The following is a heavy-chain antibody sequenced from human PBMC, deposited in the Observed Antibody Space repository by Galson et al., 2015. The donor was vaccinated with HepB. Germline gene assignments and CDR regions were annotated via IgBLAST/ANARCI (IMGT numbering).Heavy chain of an antibody. CDR2: IIPILGIA. CDR3: AREARYSSSRGDFAY. D-gene: IGHD6-13*01. CDR1: GGTFSSYA. Sequence: SVKVSCKASGGTFSSYAISWVRQAPGQGLEWMGRIIPILGIANYAQKFQGRVTITADKSTSTAYMELSSLRSEDTAVYYCAREARYSSSRGDFAYWGQGTLVTASS. J-gene: IGHJ4*02. V-gene: IGHV1-69*04.